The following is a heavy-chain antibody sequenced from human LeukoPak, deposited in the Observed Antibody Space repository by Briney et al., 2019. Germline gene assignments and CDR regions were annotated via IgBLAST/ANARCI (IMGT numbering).Heavy chain of an antibody. Sequence: GGSLRLSCAASGFTFSSYWMSWVRQAPGKGLEWVANIKQDGSEKYYVDSVKGRFTISRDNAKNSLYLQMDSLRAEDTAVYYCARRWRGTSLHYYYYYMDVWGKGTTVTVSS. CDR1: GFTFSSYW. V-gene: IGHV3-7*01. CDR2: IKQDGSEK. J-gene: IGHJ6*03. CDR3: ARRWRGTSLHYYYYYMDV. D-gene: IGHD2-2*01.